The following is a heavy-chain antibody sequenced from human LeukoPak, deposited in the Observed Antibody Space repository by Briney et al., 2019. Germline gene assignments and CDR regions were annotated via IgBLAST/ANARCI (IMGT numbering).Heavy chain of an antibody. V-gene: IGHV1-2*02. J-gene: IGHJ4*02. Sequence: GASVKVSFKASGFTFTGYYIHWVRQAPGQGLEWMGWVNPNSGGTKYAQKFQGRVSMTSDTSISTAYMELSRLTSDDTAVYYCARDTYGGNWSLGYWGQGTLVTVSS. CDR1: GFTFTGYY. D-gene: IGHD4-23*01. CDR2: VNPNSGGT. CDR3: ARDTYGGNWSLGY.